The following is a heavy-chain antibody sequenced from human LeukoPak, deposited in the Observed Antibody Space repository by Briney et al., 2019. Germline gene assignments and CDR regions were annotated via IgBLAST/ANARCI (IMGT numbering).Heavy chain of an antibody. CDR2: IYYSGST. Sequence: SETLSLTCTVSGGSISSYYWNWIRQPPGKGLEWIGYIYYSGSTNYNPSLKSRVTISVDTSKNQFSLKLSSVTAADTAVYYCARGGYYYDSSGYPPFDYWGQGTLVTVSS. J-gene: IGHJ4*02. D-gene: IGHD3-22*01. CDR3: ARGGYYYDSSGYPPFDY. CDR1: GGSISSYY. V-gene: IGHV4-59*01.